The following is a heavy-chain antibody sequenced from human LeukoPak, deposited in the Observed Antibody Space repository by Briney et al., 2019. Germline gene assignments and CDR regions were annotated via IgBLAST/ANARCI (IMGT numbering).Heavy chain of an antibody. D-gene: IGHD6-6*01. CDR1: GVSISSHY. CDR2: IYYSGST. V-gene: IGHV4-59*11. J-gene: IGHJ5*02. Sequence: PSETLSLTCTVSGVSISSHYWSWIRQPPGKGLEWVGYIYYSGSTNYNPSLKSRVTISVDTSKNQFSLKLSSVTAADTAVYYCARVRGSSSNWFDPWGQGTLVTVSS. CDR3: ARVRGSSSNWFDP.